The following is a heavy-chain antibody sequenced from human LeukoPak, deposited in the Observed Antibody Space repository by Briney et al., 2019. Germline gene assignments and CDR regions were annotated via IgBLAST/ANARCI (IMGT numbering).Heavy chain of an antibody. D-gene: IGHD4-11*01. V-gene: IGHV5-10-1*01. J-gene: IGHJ4*02. CDR1: GYSFTSYW. CDR3: ATMTTEYYFDY. CDR2: IDPSDSYT. Sequence: PGESLKISCQGSGYSFTSYWITWVRQMPGKGLEWVGRIDPSDSYTDYSPSFQGHVTVSSDKSISTAYLQWSSLKASDTAMYYCATMTTEYYFDYWGQGTLVTVSS.